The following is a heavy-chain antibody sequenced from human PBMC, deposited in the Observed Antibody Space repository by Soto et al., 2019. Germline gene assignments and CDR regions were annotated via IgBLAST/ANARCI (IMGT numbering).Heavy chain of an antibody. CDR1: GGSISSGGYY. V-gene: IGHV4-31*02. D-gene: IGHD6-19*01. Sequence: SETLSLTCTVSGGSISSGGYYWSWIRQHPGKGLEWIGYIYYSGSTYYNPSLKSRLTISVDTSKNQFSLKLSSVTAADTAIYYCARSRTTFKSGWRKKFDSWGQGTLVTVS. J-gene: IGHJ4*02. CDR2: IYYSGST. CDR3: ARSRTTFKSGWRKKFDS.